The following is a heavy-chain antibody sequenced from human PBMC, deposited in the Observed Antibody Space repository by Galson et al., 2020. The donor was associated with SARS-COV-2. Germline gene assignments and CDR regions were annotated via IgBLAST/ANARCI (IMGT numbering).Heavy chain of an antibody. CDR1: GGSISSGGYY. Sequence: ETSETLSLTCTVSGGSISSGGYYWSWIRQHPGKGLEWFGYIYYSASTYYNPSLKSRVTITVDTSKNQFSLKLSSVTAADTAVYYCTRVQTDRDYFDYGGQGTLVTVSS. CDR2: IYYSAST. J-gene: IGHJ4*02. V-gene: IGHV4-31*03. CDR3: TRVQTDRDYFDY.